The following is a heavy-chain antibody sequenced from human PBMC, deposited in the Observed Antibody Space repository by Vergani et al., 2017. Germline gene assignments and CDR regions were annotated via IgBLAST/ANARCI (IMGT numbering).Heavy chain of an antibody. D-gene: IGHD2-2*01. CDR3: ARDKRGYCSSTSCYAPFGY. Sequence: QVQLQESGPGLVKPSQTLSLTCTVSGGSISSGSYYWSWIRQPAGKGLEWIGRIYTSGSTHYNPSLESRVTMSVDTSKNQFSLKLSSVTAADTAVYYCARDKRGYCSSTSCYAPFGYWGQGTLVTVSS. J-gene: IGHJ4*02. V-gene: IGHV4-61*02. CDR2: IYTSGST. CDR1: GGSISSGSYY.